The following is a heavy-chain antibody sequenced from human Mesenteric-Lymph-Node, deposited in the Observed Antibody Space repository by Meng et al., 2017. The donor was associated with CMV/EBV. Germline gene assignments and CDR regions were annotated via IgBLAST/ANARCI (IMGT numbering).Heavy chain of an antibody. V-gene: IGHV3-21*01. D-gene: IGHD5-12*01. Sequence: LRLSCAASGFTFSGYGMNWVRQAPGKGLEWVSSITGSSSYTYYADSVKGRFVISRDNAKNSLYLQMSSLRAEDTAVYYCARGGYPRAWGQGTLVTVSS. CDR2: ITGSSSYT. J-gene: IGHJ5*02. CDR3: ARGGYPRA. CDR1: GFTFSGYG.